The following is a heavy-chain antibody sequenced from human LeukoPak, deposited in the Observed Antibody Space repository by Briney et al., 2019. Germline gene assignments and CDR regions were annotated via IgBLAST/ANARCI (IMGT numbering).Heavy chain of an antibody. CDR2: IHYSGTT. V-gene: IGHV4-39*01. CDR1: GVSISITTLY. J-gene: IGHJ4*02. CDR3: AGAPAGGSDWLSPFYY. D-gene: IGHD3-9*01. Sequence: SETLCLTCTVPGVSISITTLYRGWVRQSPGKGLEWIATIHYSGTTYYNPSLKSRVTISVDTSKNQLSLKLTSVTAADTAIYYCAGAPAGGSDWLSPFYYWGQGTLVTVSS.